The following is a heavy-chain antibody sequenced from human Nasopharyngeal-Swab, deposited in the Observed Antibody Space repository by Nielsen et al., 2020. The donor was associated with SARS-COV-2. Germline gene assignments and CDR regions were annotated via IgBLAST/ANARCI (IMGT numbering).Heavy chain of an antibody. CDR1: GLTFDDYA. D-gene: IGHD2-2*03. Sequence: GGSLRLSCAASGLTFDDYAMHWVRQAPGKGLEWVSGISWNSGSIGYADSVKGRFTISRDNAKNSLYLQMNSLRAEDTALYYCAKDISGYCSSTSCYAGLYGMDVWGQGTTVTVSS. CDR2: ISWNSGSI. CDR3: AKDISGYCSSTSCYAGLYGMDV. V-gene: IGHV3-9*01. J-gene: IGHJ6*02.